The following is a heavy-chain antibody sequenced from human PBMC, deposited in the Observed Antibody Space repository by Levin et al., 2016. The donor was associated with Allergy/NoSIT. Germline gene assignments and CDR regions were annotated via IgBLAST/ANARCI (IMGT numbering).Heavy chain of an antibody. CDR3: AKDISGIAAAGVDY. CDR1: GFTFDDYA. Sequence: SLKISCAASGFTFDDYAIHWVRQAPGKGLEWVSGISWNSGSIVYADSVKGRFTISRDNAKNSLYLQMNSLRAEDTALYYCAKDISGIAAAGVDYWGQGTLVTVSS. D-gene: IGHD6-13*01. V-gene: IGHV3-9*01. CDR2: ISWNSGSI. J-gene: IGHJ4*02.